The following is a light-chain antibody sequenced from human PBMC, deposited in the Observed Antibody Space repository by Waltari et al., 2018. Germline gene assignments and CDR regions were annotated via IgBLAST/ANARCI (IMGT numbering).Light chain of an antibody. CDR2: WAS. Sequence: DIVMTQSPDSLAVSLGERATINCKSSQSIFYSSNNKNYLAWYQQKPGQSPQLLISWASTRESGVPDRFSGSGSGTDFTLTISSLQAEDVAVYYCQQYYAPLRTFGQGTKVEVK. CDR1: QSIFYSSNNKNY. V-gene: IGKV4-1*01. J-gene: IGKJ1*01. CDR3: QQYYAPLRT.